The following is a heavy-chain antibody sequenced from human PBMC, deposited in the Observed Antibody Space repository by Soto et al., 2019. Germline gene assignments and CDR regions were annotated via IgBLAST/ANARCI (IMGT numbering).Heavy chain of an antibody. D-gene: IGHD3-16*01. Sequence: EVQLVESGGGLVQPGGSLRLSCAASGFTVSSNYMSWVRQAPGKGLEWVSVIYSGGSTYYADSVKGRFTISRDNSKNTLYLQMNSLRAEDTAVYYCARVAFGYYGMDVWGQGTTVTVSS. CDR1: GFTVSSNY. CDR3: ARVAFGYYGMDV. J-gene: IGHJ6*02. CDR2: IYSGGST. V-gene: IGHV3-66*01.